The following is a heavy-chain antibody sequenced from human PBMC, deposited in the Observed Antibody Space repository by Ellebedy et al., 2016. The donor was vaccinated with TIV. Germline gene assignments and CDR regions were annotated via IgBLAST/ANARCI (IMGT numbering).Heavy chain of an antibody. V-gene: IGHV4-31*03. Sequence: LRLXXTVSGGSISSGHYYWSWIRQPPGKGLEWIGYIFFSGTTYYNPSLESRVTISVDTSKNQFSLKVTSVTAADTAMYYCARHGQFDYWGQGTLVIVSS. CDR2: IFFSGTT. J-gene: IGHJ4*02. CDR1: GGSISSGHYY. CDR3: ARHGQFDY. D-gene: IGHD5-24*01.